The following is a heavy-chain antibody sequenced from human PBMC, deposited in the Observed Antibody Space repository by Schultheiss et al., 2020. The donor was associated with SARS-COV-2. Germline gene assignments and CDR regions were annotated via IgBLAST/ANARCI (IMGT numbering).Heavy chain of an antibody. CDR3: ATALRSGGSCYDH. V-gene: IGHV1-2*06. J-gene: IGHJ4*02. D-gene: IGHD2-15*01. Sequence: ASVKVSCKASGYTFTSYYMHWVRQAPGQGLEWMGRINPNSGGTNYAQKFQGRVTMTRDTSISTAYMELSRLRSEDTAVYYCATALRSGGSCYDHWGQGTLVTVSS. CDR2: INPNSGGT. CDR1: GYTFTSYY.